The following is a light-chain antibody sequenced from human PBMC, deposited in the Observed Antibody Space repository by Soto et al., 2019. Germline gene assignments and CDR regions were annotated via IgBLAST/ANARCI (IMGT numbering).Light chain of an antibody. J-gene: IGKJ4*01. Sequence: EIVLTQSPATLSLSPGERATLSCRASQSVSSYLAWYQQKPGQAPRLLIYDASNRATGIPARFSGSVSGTFFTLTISSLEPEDFAVYYCQHRSNWPLTFGGRTKVEIK. V-gene: IGKV3-11*01. CDR1: QSVSSY. CDR3: QHRSNWPLT. CDR2: DAS.